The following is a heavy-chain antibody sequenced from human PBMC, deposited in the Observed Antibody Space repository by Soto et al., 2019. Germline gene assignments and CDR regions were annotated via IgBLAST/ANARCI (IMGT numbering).Heavy chain of an antibody. V-gene: IGHV3-9*01. D-gene: IGHD3-3*01. J-gene: IGHJ4*02. Sequence: EAQLVESGGGLVQPGRSLRLSCAGSGFIFDDFAIHWVRQAPGKGLEWVSGISWNSASIGYADSVKGRFTISRDNAKNALYLQMNSLRVEDTALYYCTKVGGLYDFWSGPLHFDLWGQGTLVTVSS. CDR2: ISWNSASI. CDR1: GFIFDDFA. CDR3: TKVGGLYDFWSGPLHFDL.